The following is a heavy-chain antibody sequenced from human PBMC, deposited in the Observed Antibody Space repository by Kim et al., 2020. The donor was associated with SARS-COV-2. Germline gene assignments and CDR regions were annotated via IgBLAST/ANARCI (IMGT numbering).Heavy chain of an antibody. CDR3: ARSPDGSFDS. CDR2: GNT. Sequence: GNTGYAPKFQGRVTMTRDTSISTVYMELSSLGSDDTAMYYCARSPDGSFDSWGQGTLVTVSS. D-gene: IGHD6-19*01. V-gene: IGHV1-8*01. J-gene: IGHJ4*02.